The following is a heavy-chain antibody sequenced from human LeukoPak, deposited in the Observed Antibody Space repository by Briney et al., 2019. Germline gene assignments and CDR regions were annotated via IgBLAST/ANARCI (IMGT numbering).Heavy chain of an antibody. J-gene: IGHJ3*02. D-gene: IGHD3-3*01. CDR1: GFTFSSYS. CDR3: ARGGVLRFLEWLLSDAFDI. CDR2: ISSGSSTI. V-gene: IGHV3-48*01. Sequence: GGSLRLSCAASGFTFSSYSMNWVRQAPGKGLEWVSYISSGSSTIYYADSVKGRFTISRDNAKNSLYLQMNSQRAEDTAVYYCARGGVLRFLEWLLSDAFDIWGQGTMVTVSS.